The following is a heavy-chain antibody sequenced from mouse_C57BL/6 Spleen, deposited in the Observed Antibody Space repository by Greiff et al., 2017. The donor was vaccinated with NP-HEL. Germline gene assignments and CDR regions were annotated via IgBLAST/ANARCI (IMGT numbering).Heavy chain of an antibody. V-gene: IGHV1-69*01. CDR1: GYTFTSYW. J-gene: IGHJ3*01. D-gene: IGHD1-1*02. Sequence: QVQLQQPGAELVMPGASVKLSCKASGYTFTSYWMHWVKQRPGQGLEWIGEIDPSDSYTNYNQKFKGKSTLTVDKSSSTAYMQLSSLTSEDSAVYYCAKGGGYEGFAYWGQGTLVTVSA. CDR2: IDPSDSYT. CDR3: AKGGGYEGFAY.